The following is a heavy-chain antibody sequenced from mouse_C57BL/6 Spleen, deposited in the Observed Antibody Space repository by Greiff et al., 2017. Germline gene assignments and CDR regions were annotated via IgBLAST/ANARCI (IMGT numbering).Heavy chain of an antibody. CDR3: ARSHDGYGNFDY. J-gene: IGHJ2*01. CDR2: IYPRSGNT. CDR1: GYTFTSYG. Sequence: QVQLQQSGAELARPGASVKLSCKASGYTFTSYGISWVKQRTGQGLEWIGEIYPRSGNTYYNEKFKGKATLTADKSSSTAYMELRSLTSEDSAVYFCARSHDGYGNFDYWGQGTTLTVSS. V-gene: IGHV1-81*01. D-gene: IGHD2-3*01.